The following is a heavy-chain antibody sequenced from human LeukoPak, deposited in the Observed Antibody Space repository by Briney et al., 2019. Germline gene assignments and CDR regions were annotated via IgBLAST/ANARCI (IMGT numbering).Heavy chain of an antibody. CDR3: ARDSYGSDY. D-gene: IGHD3-10*01. CDR2: ISYDESNE. V-gene: IGHV3-30-3*01. CDR1: GFIFSTYA. J-gene: IGHJ4*02. Sequence: PGGSLRLFCAASGFIFSTYAMHWVRQAPGKGLDWVAVISYDESNEYYAASVKGRFTISRDNSKNTLYLQMNSLRAEDSAVYYCARDSYGSDYWGQGILVTVSS.